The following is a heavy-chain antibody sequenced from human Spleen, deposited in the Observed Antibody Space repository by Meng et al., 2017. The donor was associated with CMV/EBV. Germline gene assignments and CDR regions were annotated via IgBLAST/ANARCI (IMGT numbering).Heavy chain of an antibody. D-gene: IGHD5-18*01. J-gene: IGHJ6*02. Sequence: VGSLRLSCAASGFTFSSCWMSWVRQATGKGLEWVAHIKQDGGEKYYVDPVKGRFTISSDNAKNSLYLQMNSLRAEDTAAYYSARAPDTEPMAAYGLDVWGQGTTVTVSS. CDR2: IKQDGGEK. CDR3: ARAPDTEPMAAYGLDV. V-gene: IGHV3-7*01. CDR1: GFTFSSCW.